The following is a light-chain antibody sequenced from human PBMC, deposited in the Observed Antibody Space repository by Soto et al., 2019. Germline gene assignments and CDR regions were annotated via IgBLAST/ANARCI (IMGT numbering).Light chain of an antibody. CDR3: QHHNSYSQT. CDR2: GAS. V-gene: IGKV1-5*01. Sequence: GDRVTITCRSSQSIRYYLAWYQQMPGKAPKLLIYGASSLQSGVPSRFSGSGSGTEFTLTISSLQPDDFATYFCQHHNSYSQTFGQGTEVEIK. CDR1: QSIRYY. J-gene: IGKJ1*01.